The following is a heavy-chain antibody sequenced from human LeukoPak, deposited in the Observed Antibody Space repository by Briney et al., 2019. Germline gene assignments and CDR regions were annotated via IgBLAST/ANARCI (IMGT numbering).Heavy chain of an antibody. D-gene: IGHD6-19*01. Sequence: TSETLSLTCAVYGGSFSAYYWNWIRQPPGKGLEWIGEINNSGSTNYNPSLKSRVTISVDTSKNQFSLKVSSVTAADTAVYYCARVPSSGWPYYYYYMDVWGKGTTVTISS. CDR1: GGSFSAYY. CDR2: INNSGST. CDR3: ARVPSSGWPYYYYYMDV. J-gene: IGHJ6*03. V-gene: IGHV4-34*01.